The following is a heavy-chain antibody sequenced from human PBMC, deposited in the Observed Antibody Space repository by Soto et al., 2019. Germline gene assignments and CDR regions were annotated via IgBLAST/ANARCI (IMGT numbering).Heavy chain of an antibody. Sequence: SETLSLTCNVSGGSISNYYWTWVRQSPEKGLEWIGYMYYNGNINYNPSLKSRVTISIDTSKNQFSMTLKSVTAADTAVYYCASGGNWFDPWGQGVLVTVSS. CDR3: ASGGNWFDP. V-gene: IGHV4-59*01. CDR1: GGSISNYY. D-gene: IGHD3-16*01. J-gene: IGHJ5*02. CDR2: MYYNGNI.